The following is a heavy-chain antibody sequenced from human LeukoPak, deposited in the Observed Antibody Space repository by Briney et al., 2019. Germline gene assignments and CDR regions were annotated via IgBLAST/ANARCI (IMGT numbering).Heavy chain of an antibody. V-gene: IGHV3-33*01. CDR2: IWYDGSNK. J-gene: IGHJ4*02. D-gene: IGHD4-17*01. Sequence: PRGSLRLSCAASGFTFSSYGMHWVRQAPGKGLEWVAVIWYDGSNKYYADSVKGRFTISRDNSKNTLYLQMNSLRAEDTAVYYCARDPNVGYGDAYFDYWGQGTLVTVSS. CDR3: ARDPNVGYGDAYFDY. CDR1: GFTFSSYG.